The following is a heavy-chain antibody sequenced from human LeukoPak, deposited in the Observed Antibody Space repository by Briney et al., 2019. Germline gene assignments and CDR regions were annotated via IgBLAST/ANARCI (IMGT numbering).Heavy chain of an antibody. CDR2: MYHIGGI. CDR3: AATIKRDYGDTNLDY. CDR1: GDSISSYH. V-gene: IGHV4-59*12. J-gene: IGHJ4*02. Sequence: SETLSLTCTVPGDSISSYHWSWIRQPPGKGLEWIGYMYHIGGINYNPSLKSRVTISVDTSENQFSLKLTSVTAADTAVYYCAATIKRDYGDTNLDYWGQGTLVTASS. D-gene: IGHD4-17*01.